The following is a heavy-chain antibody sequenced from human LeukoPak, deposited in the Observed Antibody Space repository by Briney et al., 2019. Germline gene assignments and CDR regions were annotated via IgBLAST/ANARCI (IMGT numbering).Heavy chain of an antibody. CDR3: KVSAAHYAFDV. CDR2: IKSKSDGGTT. V-gene: IGHV3-15*01. J-gene: IGHJ3*01. Sequence: PGGSLRLSCAASGFTFSDTWLTWVRQPPGKGLEWIGRIKSKSDGGTTDYAAPVKGRFTISRDDSKNTLYLQMNSLRTEDAAVYYCKVSAAHYAFDVWGQGTVVTVSA. CDR1: GFTFSDTW. D-gene: IGHD2-15*01.